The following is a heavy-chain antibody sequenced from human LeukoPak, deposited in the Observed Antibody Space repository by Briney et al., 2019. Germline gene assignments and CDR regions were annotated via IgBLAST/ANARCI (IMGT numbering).Heavy chain of an antibody. CDR3: AKGRGVRYFDWLGY. CDR1: GFTFSSYA. CDR2: ISGSGGST. J-gene: IGHJ4*02. D-gene: IGHD3-9*01. Sequence: QTGGSLRLSCAASGFTFSSYAMSWVRQAPGKGLEWVSAISGSGGSTYYADSVKGRFTISRDNSKNTLYLQMNSLRAEDTAVYYCAKGRGVRYFDWLGYWGQGTLVTVSS. V-gene: IGHV3-23*01.